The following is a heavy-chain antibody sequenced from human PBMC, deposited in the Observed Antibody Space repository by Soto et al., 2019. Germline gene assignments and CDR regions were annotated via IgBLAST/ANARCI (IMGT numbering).Heavy chain of an antibody. V-gene: IGHV1-3*04. CDR2: INTVNGNT. J-gene: IGHJ5*02. D-gene: IGHD5-12*01. CDR1: GITSTTYA. Sequence: QVQLVQSGAEVKKPGASVKVSCKASGITSTTYAIHWVRQAPGQGLEWMGWINTVNGNTRYSQRFLGRVSLTTDTSASTASMDLSSLTSEDTPVYYCARAISGYVTWGQGTLITVSS. CDR3: ARAISGYVT.